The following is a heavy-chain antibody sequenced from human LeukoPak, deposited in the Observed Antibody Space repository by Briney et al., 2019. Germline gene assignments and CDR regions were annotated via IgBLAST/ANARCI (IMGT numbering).Heavy chain of an antibody. CDR1: GFTFSSYS. J-gene: IGHJ4*02. D-gene: IGHD6-19*01. Sequence: PGGSLRLSCAASGFTFSSYSMSWVRQAPGKELEWVSSISSSSSYIYYADSVKGRFTISRDNAKNSLYLQMNSMRAEDTAVYYCARDLQAGNWGQGTLVTVSS. CDR3: ARDLQAGN. V-gene: IGHV3-21*01. CDR2: ISSSSSYI.